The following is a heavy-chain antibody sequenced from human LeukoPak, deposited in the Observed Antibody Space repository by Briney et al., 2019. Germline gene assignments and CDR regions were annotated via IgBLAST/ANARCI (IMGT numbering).Heavy chain of an antibody. V-gene: IGHV4-34*01. CDR2: INHSGST. CDR3: ARGGPRFLGRRCWFDP. Sequence: SETLSLTCAVYGGSFSGYYWSWIRQPPGEGLEWIGEINHSGSTNYNPSLKSRVTISVDTSKNQFSLKLSSVTAADTAVYYCARGGPRFLGRRCWFDPWGQGTLVTVSS. D-gene: IGHD3-3*01. CDR1: GGSFSGYY. J-gene: IGHJ5*02.